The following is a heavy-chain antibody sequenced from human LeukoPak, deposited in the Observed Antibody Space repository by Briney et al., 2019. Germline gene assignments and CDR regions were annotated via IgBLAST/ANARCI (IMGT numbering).Heavy chain of an antibody. CDR1: GFTFSSYT. CDR2: ISYDGSNK. J-gene: IGHJ4*02. V-gene: IGHV3-30-3*01. D-gene: IGHD6-13*01. Sequence: PGGSLRLSCAASGFTFSSYTMHWVRQAPGKGLEWVAVISYDGSNKYYADSVKGRFTISRDNSKNTLYLQMNSLRVEDTAVYYCARAVGKAAGTLGYWGQGTLVTVSS. CDR3: ARAVGKAAGTLGY.